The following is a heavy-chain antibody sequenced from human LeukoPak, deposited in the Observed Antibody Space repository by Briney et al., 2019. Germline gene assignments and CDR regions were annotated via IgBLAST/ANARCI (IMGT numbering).Heavy chain of an antibody. CDR1: GFTFSSYS. J-gene: IGHJ5*02. CDR3: AREEMGGTTRSGALT. D-gene: IGHD1-14*01. CDR2: ISSSSSYI. Sequence: PGGSLRLSCAASGFTFSSYSMNWVRQAPGKGLEWVSSISSSSSYIYYADSVKGRFTISRDNAKNSLYLQMNSLRAEDTAVYYCAREEMGGTTRSGALTWGQGTLVTVSS. V-gene: IGHV3-21*01.